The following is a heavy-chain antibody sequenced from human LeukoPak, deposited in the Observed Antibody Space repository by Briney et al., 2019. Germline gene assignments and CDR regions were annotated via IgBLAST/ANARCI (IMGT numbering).Heavy chain of an antibody. CDR2: IYYSGST. CDR1: GGSISSGDYY. CDR3: ARVVYDSSGSYAFDI. Sequence: PSETLSLTCTVSGGSISSGDYYWSWIRQPPGKGLEWIGYIYYSGSTYYNPSLKSRVTISVDTSKNQFSLKLSSVTAADTAVYYCARVVYDSSGSYAFDIWGQGTMVTVSS. D-gene: IGHD3-22*01. V-gene: IGHV4-30-4*01. J-gene: IGHJ3*02.